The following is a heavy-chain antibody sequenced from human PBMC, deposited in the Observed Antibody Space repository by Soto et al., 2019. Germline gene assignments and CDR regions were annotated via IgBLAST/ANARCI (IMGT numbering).Heavy chain of an antibody. CDR2: ISGSGGST. J-gene: IGHJ4*02. CDR1: GFTFSSYA. V-gene: IGHV3-23*01. Sequence: PGGSLRLSCAASGFTFSSYAMSWVRQAPGKGLEWVSAISGSGGSTYYADSVKGRFTISRDNSKNTLYLQMNSLRAEDTAVYYCAKAHIVATTSPLFDYWGQGTLVTVSS. D-gene: IGHD5-12*01. CDR3: AKAHIVATTSPLFDY.